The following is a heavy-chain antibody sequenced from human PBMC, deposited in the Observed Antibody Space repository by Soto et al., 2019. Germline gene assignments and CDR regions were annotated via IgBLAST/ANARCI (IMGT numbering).Heavy chain of an antibody. CDR2: IYYSGST. V-gene: IGHV4-31*03. Sequence: QVQLQESGPGLVKPSQTLSLTCTVSGGSISSGGYYWSWIRQHPGKGLEWIGYIYYSGSTYYNPSIKSRVTISVDTSKNQFSLKLSSVTAADTAVYYCARDPYSSGWYGWFDPWGQGTLVTVSS. CDR1: GGSISSGGYY. CDR3: ARDPYSSGWYGWFDP. D-gene: IGHD6-19*01. J-gene: IGHJ5*02.